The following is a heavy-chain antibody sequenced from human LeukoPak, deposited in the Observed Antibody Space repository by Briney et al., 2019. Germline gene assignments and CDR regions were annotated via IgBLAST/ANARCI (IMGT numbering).Heavy chain of an antibody. CDR2: IYYSGIT. Sequence: SETLSLTCTVSGDSINSRSYYWGWIRQPPGKGLEWIGSIYYSGITYYNPSLKSRVTISVDTSENQFSLRLISVTAADTAVYYCARQLDIAAAYFDYWGQGILVTVSS. J-gene: IGHJ4*02. D-gene: IGHD6-13*01. CDR3: ARQLDIAAAYFDY. V-gene: IGHV4-39*01. CDR1: GDSINSRSYY.